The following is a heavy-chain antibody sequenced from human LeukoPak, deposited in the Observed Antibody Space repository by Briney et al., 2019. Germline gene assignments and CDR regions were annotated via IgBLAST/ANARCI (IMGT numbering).Heavy chain of an antibody. V-gene: IGHV3-23*01. CDR2: ISGSGGDT. Sequence: GGSLRLSCAASGFTFSSYAMSWVRQAPEKGLEWVSTISGSGGDTYYADSVKGRFTISRDDSKNTMYLQMNSLRAEDTAVYYCAKDRAYCGGDCYPGSDFDYWGQGTLVTVSS. J-gene: IGHJ4*02. CDR1: GFTFSSYA. CDR3: AKDRAYCGGDCYPGSDFDY. D-gene: IGHD2-21*02.